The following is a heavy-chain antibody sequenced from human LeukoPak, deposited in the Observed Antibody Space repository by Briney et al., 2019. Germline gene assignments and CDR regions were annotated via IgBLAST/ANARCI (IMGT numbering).Heavy chain of an antibody. Sequence: GGSLRLSCAASGFTFDDYAMHWVRQAPGKGLEWVSLISWYGSTTSYADSVKGRFTISRDNSKDSLYLQMSSLRAEDTALYYCAKKANGLYFDFWGQGTLVTVSS. CDR2: ISWYGSTT. V-gene: IGHV3-43D*03. D-gene: IGHD1-1*01. CDR1: GFTFDDYA. J-gene: IGHJ4*02. CDR3: AKKANGLYFDF.